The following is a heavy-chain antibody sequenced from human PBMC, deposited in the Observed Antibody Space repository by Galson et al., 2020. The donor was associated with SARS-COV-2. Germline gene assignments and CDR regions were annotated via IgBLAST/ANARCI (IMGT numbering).Heavy chain of an antibody. J-gene: IGHJ4*02. Sequence: GGSLRLSCAASGFTFSSYAMSWVRQAPGKGLEWVSSISGSGASTYYADSVKGRFTISRDNSKNTLYLQMNSLRAEDTAIYYCAKMEGIAVAATPNCGQGTLVTVSS. CDR2: ISGSGAST. D-gene: IGHD6-19*01. CDR3: AKMEGIAVAATPN. V-gene: IGHV3-23*01. CDR1: GFTFSSYA.